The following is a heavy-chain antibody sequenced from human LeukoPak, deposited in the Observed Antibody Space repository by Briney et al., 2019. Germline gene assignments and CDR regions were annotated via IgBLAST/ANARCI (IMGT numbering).Heavy chain of an antibody. CDR1: GGSISSYY. V-gene: IGHV4-59*01. Sequence: SETLSLTCTVSGGSISSYYWSWIRQPPGKGLEWIGYIYYSGSTNYNPSLKSRVTISVDTSKNQFSLKLSSVTAADTAVYYCARDLYPEYYYYMDVWGKGTTVTVS. J-gene: IGHJ6*03. D-gene: IGHD3-16*01. CDR2: IYYSGST. CDR3: ARDLYPEYYYYMDV.